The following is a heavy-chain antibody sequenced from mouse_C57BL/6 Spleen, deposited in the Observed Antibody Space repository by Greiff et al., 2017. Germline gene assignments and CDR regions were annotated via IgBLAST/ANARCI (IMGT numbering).Heavy chain of an antibody. Sequence: VQLQESGAELARPGASVKLSCKASGYTFTSSGISWVKQRTGQGLEWIGEIYPRSGNTYNNGKFKGKATLTEDKSSSTAYMELRSLTSADSGVYFCASLGDYDDGCWGQGTLVTVSA. J-gene: IGHJ3*01. D-gene: IGHD2-4*01. CDR2: IYPRSGNT. CDR3: ASLGDYDDGC. V-gene: IGHV1-81*01. CDR1: GYTFTSSG.